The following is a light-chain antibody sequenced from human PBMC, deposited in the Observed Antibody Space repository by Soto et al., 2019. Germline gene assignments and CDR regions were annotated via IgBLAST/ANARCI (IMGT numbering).Light chain of an antibody. CDR1: QSVSSN. CDR3: QQYNKWPWT. J-gene: IGKJ1*01. Sequence: EILMTQSPATLSVSPGARATLSCRASQSVSSNLAWYQHKPGQAPRLLIYGASPRATGFPGRFSGSGSGTVFTLTISSLQSEDFGVYYCQQYNKWPWTFGQGTKVDIK. V-gene: IGKV3-15*01. CDR2: GAS.